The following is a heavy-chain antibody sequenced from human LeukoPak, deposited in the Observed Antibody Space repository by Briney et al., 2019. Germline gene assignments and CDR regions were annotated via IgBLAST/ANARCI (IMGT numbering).Heavy chain of an antibody. D-gene: IGHD3-16*01. CDR2: ISANNGDT. Sequence: ASVKVSCKASGYTFTSYGIAWVRQAPGQGLQWMGWISANNGDTIYSQKLQGRVTITTDTSTNTAYLELRSLTSDDTAVYYCARDPPGLTLGSPGDYWGQGTLVIVSS. CDR1: GYTFTSYG. V-gene: IGHV1-18*01. J-gene: IGHJ4*02. CDR3: ARDPPGLTLGSPGDY.